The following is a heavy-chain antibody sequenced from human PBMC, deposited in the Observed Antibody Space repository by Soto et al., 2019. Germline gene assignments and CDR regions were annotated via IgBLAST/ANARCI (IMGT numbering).Heavy chain of an antibody. Sequence: QAQLVESGGGVVQPGRSLRLSCEASGFTFRSHAMHWVRQTPGKGLEWVAVISYDATNKYYADSVKGRFTISRDNSENTLYLQMNSLRAEDTAPYYCAKLVDLGDSFDIWGQGTVVTVSS. J-gene: IGHJ3*02. CDR2: ISYDATNK. CDR3: AKLVDLGDSFDI. D-gene: IGHD3-16*01. CDR1: GFTFRSHA. V-gene: IGHV3-30*18.